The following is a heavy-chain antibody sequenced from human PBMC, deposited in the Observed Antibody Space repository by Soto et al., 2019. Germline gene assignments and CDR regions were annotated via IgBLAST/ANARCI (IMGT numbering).Heavy chain of an antibody. CDR1: GFTFNDYY. D-gene: IGHD4-17*01. V-gene: IGHV3-11*06. J-gene: IGHJ4*02. CDR3: AINPRSRYGPFDY. CDR2: ISVTSAYT. Sequence: GGSLRLSCVASGFTFNDYYMSWIRQAPGKGLEWLSYISVTSAYTNYAESVKGRFTISRDNAQNSLYLQMNSLRAEDTALYYCAINPRSRYGPFDYWGRGTLVNFSS.